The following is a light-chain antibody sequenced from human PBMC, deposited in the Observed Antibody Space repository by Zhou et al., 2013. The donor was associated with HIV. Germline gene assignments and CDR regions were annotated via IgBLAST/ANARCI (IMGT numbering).Light chain of an antibody. CDR3: QQYNDWPPLFT. V-gene: IGKV3-15*01. CDR1: QAITND. J-gene: IGKJ3*01. Sequence: EVVMTQSPATLSVSLGERVTLSCRASQAITNDVAWYQQKVAQAPRLLIYGASTRAAGVPANFSGSGSGTEFTLTISSLQSEDVAVYYCQQYNDWPPLFTFGPGTKVEI. CDR2: GAS.